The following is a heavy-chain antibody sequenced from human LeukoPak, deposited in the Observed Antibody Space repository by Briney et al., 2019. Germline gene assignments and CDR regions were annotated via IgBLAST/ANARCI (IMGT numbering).Heavy chain of an antibody. D-gene: IGHD3-10*01. CDR2: IYHSGST. V-gene: IGHV4-4*02. CDR3: ARDLWFGETNWFDP. J-gene: IGHJ5*02. CDR1: GDSISSSNW. Sequence: SGTLSLTCAGSGDSISSSNWWSWVRQPPGKGLEWIGEIYHSGSTNYNASLKSRVTISVDKSKNQFSLKLSSVTAADTAVYYCARDLWFGETNWFDPWGQGTLVTVSS.